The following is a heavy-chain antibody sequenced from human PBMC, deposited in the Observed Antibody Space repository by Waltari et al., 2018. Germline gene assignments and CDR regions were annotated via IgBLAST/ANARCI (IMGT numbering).Heavy chain of an antibody. D-gene: IGHD6-19*01. CDR1: GCTLGPSW. V-gene: IGHV3-74*01. Sequence: AQLVESGGGLVQPGGSLRLSCASSGCTLGPSWRHGVREAPGKGLVWVSRIKSDGSASNYADSVQGRFTISRDNARDTLYLQMTSLRVEDTAVYYCATSIEVAGRNAFDIWGQGTMVAVSS. J-gene: IGHJ3*02. CDR3: ATSIEVAGRNAFDI. CDR2: IKSDGSAS.